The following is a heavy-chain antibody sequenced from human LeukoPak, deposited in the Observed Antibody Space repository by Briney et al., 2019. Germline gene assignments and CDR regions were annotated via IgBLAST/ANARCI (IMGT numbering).Heavy chain of an antibody. J-gene: IGHJ4*02. D-gene: IGHD3-22*01. CDR3: AKSLRAISDSSGYYSFSDY. CDR1: GITFSDYY. V-gene: IGHV3-11*03. Sequence: PGGSLRLSCEASGITFSDYYMTWIRQANYADSVKGRFTISRDNTKNSLYMQMNSLRAEDTAAYYCAKSLRAISDSSGYYSFSDYWGQGTLVTVSS.